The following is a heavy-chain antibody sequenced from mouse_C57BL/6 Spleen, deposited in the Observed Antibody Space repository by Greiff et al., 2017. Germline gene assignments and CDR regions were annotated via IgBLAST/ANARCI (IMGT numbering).Heavy chain of an antibody. D-gene: IGHD2-5*01. Sequence: EVQLQQSGAELVRPGASVKLSCTASGFNIKDYYMHWVKQRPEQGLEWIGRIDPEDGDTEYAPKFQGKATMTEDTSSNTAYLQLSSLTSEDTAVYYCTTYYSNYAWFAYWGQGTLVTVSA. CDR2: IDPEDGDT. V-gene: IGHV14-1*01. CDR3: TTYYSNYAWFAY. CDR1: GFNIKDYY. J-gene: IGHJ3*01.